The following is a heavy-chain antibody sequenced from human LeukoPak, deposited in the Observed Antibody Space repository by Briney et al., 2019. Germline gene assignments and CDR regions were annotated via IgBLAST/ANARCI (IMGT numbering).Heavy chain of an antibody. CDR1: GGSISNSNYY. J-gene: IGHJ3*02. CDR3: ARDKGFYDSSGYVAFDI. V-gene: IGHV4-61*01. CDR2: IYYSGIT. D-gene: IGHD3-22*01. Sequence: PSETLSLTCTVSGGSISNSNYYWSWIRQPPGKELEWIGYIYYSGITNYNPSLKSRVTISVDTSKNQFSLKLSSVTAADTAVYYCARDKGFYDSSGYVAFDIWGQGTMVTVSS.